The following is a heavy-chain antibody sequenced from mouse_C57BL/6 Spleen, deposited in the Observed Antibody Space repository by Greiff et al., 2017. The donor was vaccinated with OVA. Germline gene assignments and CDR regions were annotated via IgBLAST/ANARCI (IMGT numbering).Heavy chain of an antibody. V-gene: IGHV1-55*01. Sequence: QVQLQQSGAELVKPGASVKMSCKASGYTFTSYWITWVKQRPGQGLEWIGDIYPGSGSTNYNEKFKSKATLTVDTSSSTAYMQLSSLTSEDSAVYYCAREVYYGNYVFMDYWGQGTSVTVSS. CDR2: IYPGSGST. J-gene: IGHJ4*01. CDR1: GYTFTSYW. CDR3: AREVYYGNYVFMDY. D-gene: IGHD2-1*01.